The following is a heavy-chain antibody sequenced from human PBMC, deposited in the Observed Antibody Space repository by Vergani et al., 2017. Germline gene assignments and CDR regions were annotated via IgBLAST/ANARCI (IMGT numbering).Heavy chain of an antibody. CDR1: GGSISSYY. CDR2: IYTSGST. CDR3: ARDASSIWSQRYNNWFDP. Sequence: QVQLQESGPGLVKPSETLSLTCTVSGGSISSYYWSWIRQPAGKGLEWIGRIYTSGSTNYNPSLKSRVTMSVDTSKNQFSLKLSSVTAADTAVYYCARDASSIWSQRYNNWFDPWGQGTLVTVSS. D-gene: IGHD6-13*01. V-gene: IGHV4-4*07. J-gene: IGHJ5*02.